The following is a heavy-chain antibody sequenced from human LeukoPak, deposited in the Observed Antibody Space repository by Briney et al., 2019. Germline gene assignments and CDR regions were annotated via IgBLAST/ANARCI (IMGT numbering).Heavy chain of an antibody. CDR1: GFTFSSYG. CDR2: IRYDGSNK. D-gene: IGHD1-26*01. J-gene: IGHJ4*02. CDR3: AKGRYQWELPYYFDY. Sequence: GGSLRLSCAASGFTFSSYGMHWVRQAPGKGLEWVAFIRYDGSNKYYADSVKGRFTISRDNSKNTLYLQMNSLRAEDTAVYYCAKGRYQWELPYYFDYWGQGTLVTVSS. V-gene: IGHV3-30*02.